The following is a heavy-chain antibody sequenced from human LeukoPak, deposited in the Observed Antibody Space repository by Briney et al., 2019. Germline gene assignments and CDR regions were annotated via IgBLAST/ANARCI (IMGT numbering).Heavy chain of an antibody. D-gene: IGHD4-17*01. CDR2: ISGSGSST. V-gene: IGHV3-23*01. J-gene: IGHJ6*02. CDR3: ARVMTTVTRDYYYYYGMDV. CDR1: GFTFSNYA. Sequence: PGGSLRLSCAASGFTFSNYAMTWVRQAPGKGLEWVSGISGSGSSTYYADSVKGRFTLSRDYPKNTLYLQMNSLRAEDTAVYYCARVMTTVTRDYYYYYGMDVWGQGTTVTVSS.